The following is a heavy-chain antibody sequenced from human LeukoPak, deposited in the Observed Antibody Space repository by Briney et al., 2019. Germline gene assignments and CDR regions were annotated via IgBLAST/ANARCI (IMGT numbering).Heavy chain of an antibody. J-gene: IGHJ4*02. V-gene: IGHV1-2*06. CDR3: ARGAAGLVDYYDCSGYLGY. CDR1: GYTFTGYY. D-gene: IGHD3-22*01. Sequence: ASVKVSCKASGYTFTGYYMHWVRQAPGQGLEWMGRINPNSGGTDYAQKFQGRVTMTRDTSISTAYMELSRLRSDDTAVYYCARGAAGLVDYYDCSGYLGYWGQGTLVTVSS. CDR2: INPNSGGT.